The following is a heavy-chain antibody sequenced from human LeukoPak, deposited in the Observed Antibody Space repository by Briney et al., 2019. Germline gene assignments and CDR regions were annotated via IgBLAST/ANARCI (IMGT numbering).Heavy chain of an antibody. V-gene: IGHV1-69*05. J-gene: IGHJ4*02. CDR2: IIPMFGTT. Sequence: SVKVSCKASGGTFSIYAVSWLRQAPGQGPEWMGRIIPMFGTTNYAQNFEDRVTITTDDSKSTVYMEVRRLTSEDTGVFFCARGPTGLSYFDYWGQGALVTVSS. CDR1: GGTFSIYA. CDR3: ARGPTGLSYFDY. D-gene: IGHD3-16*02.